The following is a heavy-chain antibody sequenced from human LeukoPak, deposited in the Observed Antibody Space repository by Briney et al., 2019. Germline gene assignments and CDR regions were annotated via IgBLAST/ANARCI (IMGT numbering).Heavy chain of an antibody. V-gene: IGHV3-11*04. CDR3: ARATHSSSWSFDY. D-gene: IGHD6-13*01. CDR2: ISSSGSTI. CDR1: GFTFSDYY. J-gene: IGHJ4*02. Sequence: PGGSLRLSCAASGFTFSDYYMSWIRQAPGKGLEWVSYISSSGSTIYYADSVKGRFTISRDNATNSLYLQMNSLRAEDTAVHYCARATHSSSWSFDYWGQGTLVTVSS.